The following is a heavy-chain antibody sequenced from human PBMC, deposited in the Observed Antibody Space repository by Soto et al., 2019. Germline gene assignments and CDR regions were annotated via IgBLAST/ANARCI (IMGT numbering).Heavy chain of an antibody. CDR3: ARLACSGGYDLCYYYGMDV. Sequence: QVQLQESGPGLVKPSETLSLTCTVSGGSISSYYWSWIRQPPGKGLEWIGYIYYSGSTNYDPSLKSRVTISVDTSKNQFSLKLSSVTAADTAVYYCARLACSGGYDLCYYYGMDVWGQGTTVTVSS. CDR1: GGSISSYY. V-gene: IGHV4-59*08. D-gene: IGHD5-12*01. J-gene: IGHJ6*02. CDR2: IYYSGST.